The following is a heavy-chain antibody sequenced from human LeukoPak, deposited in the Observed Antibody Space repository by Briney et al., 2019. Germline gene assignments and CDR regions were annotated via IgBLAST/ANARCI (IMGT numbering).Heavy chain of an antibody. CDR1: GFSLSTSGVG. CDR2: IYWNDDK. J-gene: IGHJ3*02. CDR3: AHRPSGNYYDSSGYGDAFDI. D-gene: IGHD3-22*01. Sequence: SGPALVKPTQTLTLTCTFSGFSLSTSGVGVGWIRRPPGKALEWLALIYWNDDKRYSPSLKSRLTITKDTSKNQVVLTMTNMDPVDTATYYCAHRPSGNYYDSSGYGDAFDIWGQGTMVTVSS. V-gene: IGHV2-5*01.